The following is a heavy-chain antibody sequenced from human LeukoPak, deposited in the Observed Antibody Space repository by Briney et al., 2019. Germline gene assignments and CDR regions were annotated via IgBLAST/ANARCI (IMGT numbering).Heavy chain of an antibody. J-gene: IGHJ4*02. CDR2: IYYSGSA. V-gene: IGHV4-59*08. Sequence: PSETLSLTCTVSGGSVSSYYWNWIRQPPGKGLEWIGYIYYSGSAIYSSSLKSRVTISVDTSKNQFSLKLKSMTAADTAVYYCVRGQQLEPIDYWGQGTLVTVSS. CDR3: VRGQQLEPIDY. D-gene: IGHD6-13*01. CDR1: GGSVSSYY.